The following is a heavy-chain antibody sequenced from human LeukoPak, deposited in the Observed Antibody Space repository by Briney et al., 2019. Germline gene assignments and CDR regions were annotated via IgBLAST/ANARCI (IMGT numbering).Heavy chain of an antibody. Sequence: GGSLRLSCAASGFTFSSYSMNWVRQAPGKGLEWVSSISSSSSYIYYADSVKGRFTISRDNAKNSLYLQMNSLRAEDTAVYYCARDDLYGSGSYHSSGYFDYWGQGALVTVSS. CDR1: GFTFSSYS. CDR3: ARDDLYGSGSYHSSGYFDY. V-gene: IGHV3-21*01. CDR2: ISSSSSYI. J-gene: IGHJ4*02. D-gene: IGHD3-10*01.